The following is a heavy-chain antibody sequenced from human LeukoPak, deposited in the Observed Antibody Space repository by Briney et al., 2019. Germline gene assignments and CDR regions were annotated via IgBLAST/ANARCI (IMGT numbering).Heavy chain of an antibody. CDR1: GFTFSSYA. Sequence: GGSLRLSCAASGFTFSSYAMSWVGQAPGKGLEWVSAISGSGGSTYYADSVKRRFTISRDNSKNTLCLQMNSLRAEDTAVYYCAKIGEVYYYYYYMDVWGKGTTFTVSS. CDR3: AKIGEVYYYYYYMDV. J-gene: IGHJ6*03. CDR2: ISGSGGST. V-gene: IGHV3-23*01.